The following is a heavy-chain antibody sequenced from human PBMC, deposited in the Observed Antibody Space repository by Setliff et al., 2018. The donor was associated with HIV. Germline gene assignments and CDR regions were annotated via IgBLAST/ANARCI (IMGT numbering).Heavy chain of an antibody. CDR3: ARDSDNFWSGYYAAFDY. CDR2: IYHGGNT. D-gene: IGHD3-3*01. CDR1: GGSISSNSW. J-gene: IGHJ4*02. V-gene: IGHV4-4*02. Sequence: PSETLSLTCDVSGGSISSNSWWTWVRQPPGKGLEWIGQIYHGGNTRYNPSLKSRLPISVDTSKKQFSMKLSSVTAADTAVYFCARDSDNFWSGYYAAFDYWGQGTLVTVSS.